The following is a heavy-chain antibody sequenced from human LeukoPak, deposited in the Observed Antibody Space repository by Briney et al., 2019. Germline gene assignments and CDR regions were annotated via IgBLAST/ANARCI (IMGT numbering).Heavy chain of an antibody. CDR1: GFTFSSYA. D-gene: IGHD2-2*01. J-gene: IGHJ4*02. CDR2: ISGSGDST. V-gene: IGHV3-23*01. Sequence: GGSLRLSCAASGFTFSSYAMIWVRQAPGEGLEWVSGISGSGDSTYYADSVKGRFTISRDNSKNTLYLQMNSLRAEDTAVYYCAKDLSFSRWAVVVPAAPDYWGQGTLVTVSS. CDR3: AKDLSFSRWAVVVPAAPDY.